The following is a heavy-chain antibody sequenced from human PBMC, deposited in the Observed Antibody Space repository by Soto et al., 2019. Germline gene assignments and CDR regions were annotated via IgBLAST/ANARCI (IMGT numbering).Heavy chain of an antibody. CDR1: GFTFSNAW. V-gene: IGHV3-15*01. J-gene: IGHJ6*04. CDR3: TTDPEGYCSSTSCYVDV. CDR2: IKSKTDGGTT. D-gene: IGHD2-2*01. Sequence: EVQLVESGGGLVEPGGSLRLSCAASGFTFSNAWMSWVRQAPGKGLEWVGRIKSKTDGGTTDYAAPVKGRFTISRDDSKNTLYLQMNSLKTEDTAVYYCTTDPEGYCSSTSCYVDVWGKGTTVTVSS.